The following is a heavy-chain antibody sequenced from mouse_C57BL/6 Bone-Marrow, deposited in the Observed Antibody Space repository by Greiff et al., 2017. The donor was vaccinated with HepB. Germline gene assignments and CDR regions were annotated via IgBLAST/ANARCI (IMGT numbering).Heavy chain of an antibody. CDR2: IYPRSGNT. CDR3: ARGYYGSSEVAY. D-gene: IGHD1-1*01. J-gene: IGHJ3*01. CDR1: GYTFTSYG. Sequence: VQRVESGAELARPGASVKLSCKASGYTFTSYGISWVKQRTGQGLEWIGEIYPRSGNTYYNEKFKGKATLTADKSSSTAYMELRSLTSEDSAVYFCARGYYGSSEVAYWGQGTRVTVSA. V-gene: IGHV1-81*01.